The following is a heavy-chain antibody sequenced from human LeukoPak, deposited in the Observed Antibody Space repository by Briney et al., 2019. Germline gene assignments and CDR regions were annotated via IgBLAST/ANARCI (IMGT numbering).Heavy chain of an antibody. D-gene: IGHD2-2*01. CDR3: ARDPRWLTPDCTSTSCYENYFDP. CDR1: GYSISIGYQ. J-gene: IGHJ5*02. V-gene: IGHV4-38-2*02. Sequence: SETRSLTCAVYGYSISIGYQGAGIRQSPGKGLEWIGSIYLIGSAHYNPSLKSRVTISVETSKNQCSLKLYSVTAADTAVYYCARDPRWLTPDCTSTSCYENYFDPWGQGTLVTVSS. CDR2: IYLIGSA.